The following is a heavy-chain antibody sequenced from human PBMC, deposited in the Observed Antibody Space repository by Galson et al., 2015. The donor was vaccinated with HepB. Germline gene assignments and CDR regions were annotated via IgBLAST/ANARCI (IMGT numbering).Heavy chain of an antibody. J-gene: IGHJ3*02. CDR2: ISGSGGST. CDR3: ARDVPVRHFAWSTKNIACDI. CDR1: GFTFSSYA. Sequence: SLRLSCAASGFTFSSYAMSWVRQAPGKGLEWVSAISGSGGSTYYADSVKGRFTISRDNSKNTLYLQMNSLRGEDTAVYYCARDVPVRHFAWSTKNIACDIWGQGTMVTVSS. V-gene: IGHV3-23*01. D-gene: IGHD3-9*01.